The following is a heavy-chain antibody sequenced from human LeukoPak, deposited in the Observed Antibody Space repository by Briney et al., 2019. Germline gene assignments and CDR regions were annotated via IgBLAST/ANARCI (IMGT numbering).Heavy chain of an antibody. CDR1: GFTFSSYA. CDR2: ISGSGGST. D-gene: IGHD3-22*01. V-gene: IGHV3-23*01. CDR3: AKSHDSSPRYFQH. J-gene: IGHJ1*01. Sequence: GGSLRLSCAASGFTFSSYAMSWVRQAPGKGLEWVSAISGSGGSTYYADSVKGRFTISRDNSKTTLYLRTNSLRAEDTAVYYCAKSHDSSPRYFQHWGQGTLVTVSS.